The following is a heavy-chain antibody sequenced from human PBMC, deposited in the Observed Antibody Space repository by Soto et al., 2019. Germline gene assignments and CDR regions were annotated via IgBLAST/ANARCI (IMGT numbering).Heavy chain of an antibody. CDR3: ARGVVAAAGNWFDP. CDR2: IYYSGST. V-gene: IGHV4-31*03. CDR1: GGSISSGGYY. J-gene: IGHJ5*02. D-gene: IGHD6-13*01. Sequence: PSETLSLTYTVSGGSISSGGYYWSWIRQHPGKGLEWIGYIYYSGSTYYNPSLKSRVTISVDTSKNQFSLKLSSVTAADTAVYYCARGVVAAAGNWFDPWGQGTLVTVSS.